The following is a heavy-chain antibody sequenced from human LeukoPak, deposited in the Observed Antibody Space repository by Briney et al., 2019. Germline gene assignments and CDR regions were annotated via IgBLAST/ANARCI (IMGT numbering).Heavy chain of an antibody. V-gene: IGHV3-43D*04. D-gene: IGHD6-13*01. CDR2: ISWDGGST. CDR1: GFTFDDYA. J-gene: IGHJ4*02. CDR3: AKASSSWYYFDY. Sequence: GGSLRLSXAASGFTFDDYAMHWVRQAPGKGLEWVSLISWDGGSTYYADSVKGRFTISRDNSKNSLYLQMNSLRAEDTALYYCAKASSSWYYFDYWGQGTLVTVSS.